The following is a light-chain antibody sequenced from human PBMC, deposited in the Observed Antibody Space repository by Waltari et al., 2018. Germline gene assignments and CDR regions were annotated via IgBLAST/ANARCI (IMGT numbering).Light chain of an antibody. CDR1: NANLASNY. J-gene: IGLJ3*02. V-gene: IGLV6-57*02. CDR2: EDN. Sequence: NFWLAQPHSVSESPGKTVTISCTGINANLASNYVQWYQQRSGSAPTTLIFEDNQRPSGVPDRFSAAIDSSSSSASLTISGLKTEDEAHYYCQSDDGRNHGVFGGGTKLTVL. CDR3: QSDDGRNHGV.